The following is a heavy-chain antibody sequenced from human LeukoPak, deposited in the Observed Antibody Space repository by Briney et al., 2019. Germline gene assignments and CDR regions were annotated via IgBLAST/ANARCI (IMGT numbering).Heavy chain of an antibody. CDR3: ATLGRLAAIGTEH. J-gene: IGHJ4*02. CDR1: GGSFSSYY. V-gene: IGHV4-59*10. D-gene: IGHD3-16*01. CDR2: IYTSGST. Sequence: SETLSLTCAVYGGSFSSYYWSWIRQPAGKGLEWIGRIYTSGSTNYNPSLKSRVTMSVDTSKNQFSLKLSSVTAADTAMYYCATLGRLAAIGTEHWGQGTLVTVSS.